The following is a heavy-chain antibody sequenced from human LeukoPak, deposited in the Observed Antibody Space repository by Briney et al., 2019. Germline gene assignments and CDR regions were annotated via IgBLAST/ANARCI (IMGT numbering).Heavy chain of an antibody. J-gene: IGHJ6*03. CDR2: VNHSGST. Sequence: SETLSLTCAVYGGSFSGYYWSWIRQPPGKGLEWIGEVNHSGSTNYNPSLKSRVTISVDTSKNQFPLKLSSVTAADTAVYYCARDTYYYDSSGYYYYYYMDVWGKGTTVTVSS. D-gene: IGHD3-22*01. V-gene: IGHV4-34*01. CDR1: GGSFSGYY. CDR3: ARDTYYYDSSGYYYYYYMDV.